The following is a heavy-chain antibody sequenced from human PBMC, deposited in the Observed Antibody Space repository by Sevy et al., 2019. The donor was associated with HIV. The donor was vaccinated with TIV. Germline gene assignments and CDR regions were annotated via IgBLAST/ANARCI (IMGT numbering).Heavy chain of an antibody. J-gene: IGHJ6*02. D-gene: IGHD6-19*01. CDR2: TYSRSKWYN. Sequence: SRTLSLTCAISGDSVSSNSAAWSWIRQSPSRGLEWLGRTYSRSKWYNDYAVSVKSRITINPDTSKNQFSLQLNSVTPEDTAEYDCARDRFMAGDSYYYYYGMDVWGQGTTVTVSS. V-gene: IGHV6-1*01. CDR3: ARDRFMAGDSYYYYYGMDV. CDR1: GDSVSSNSAA.